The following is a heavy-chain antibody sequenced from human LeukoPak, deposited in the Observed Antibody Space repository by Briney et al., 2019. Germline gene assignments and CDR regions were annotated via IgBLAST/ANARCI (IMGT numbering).Heavy chain of an antibody. Sequence: ESGPTLVKPTQTLTLTCTFSGFSLSTSAVGVGWIRQPPGKALECLALIYWNDDKRNSPALNSMLTTTKDTYKTQVVLTMNNMDPVDTATYYCAHSQMATMGRGGFDIWGQGTMVTVSS. J-gene: IGHJ3*02. CDR2: IYWNDDK. V-gene: IGHV2-5*01. CDR1: GFSLSTSAVG. CDR3: AHSQMATMGRGGFDI. D-gene: IGHD5-24*01.